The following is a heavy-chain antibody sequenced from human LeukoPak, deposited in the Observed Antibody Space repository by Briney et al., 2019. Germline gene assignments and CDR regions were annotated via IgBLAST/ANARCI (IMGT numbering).Heavy chain of an antibody. J-gene: IGHJ3*02. CDR2: ANYRSKCYY. CDR1: GDSVSRNSAA. V-gene: IGHV6-1*01. D-gene: IGHD2-15*01. CDR3: VGCSGGSCHSGAFEI. Sequence: SQTLSLTCAISGDSVSRNSAAWNWIRQSPSRGLEWLARANYRSKCYYDYAVSVKSRMSINTDTSKNQFTLQLNSVTPEDTAVYYCVGCSGGSCHSGAFEIWGQGTMVTVSS.